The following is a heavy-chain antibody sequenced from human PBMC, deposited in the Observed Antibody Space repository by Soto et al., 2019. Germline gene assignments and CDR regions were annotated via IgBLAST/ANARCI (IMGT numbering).Heavy chain of an antibody. CDR3: ASGAYDILTGYHREY. CDR1: GYTFTSYY. CDR2: INPSGGST. Sequence: VASVKVSCKASGYTFTSYYMHWVRQAPGQGLEWMGIINPSGGSTSYAQKFQGRVTMTRDTSTSTVYMELSSLRSEDTAVYYCASGAYDILTGYHREYWGQGTLVTVSS. J-gene: IGHJ4*02. D-gene: IGHD3-9*01. V-gene: IGHV1-46*01.